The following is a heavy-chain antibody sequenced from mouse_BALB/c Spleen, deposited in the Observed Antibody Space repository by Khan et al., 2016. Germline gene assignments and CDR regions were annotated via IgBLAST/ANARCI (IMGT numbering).Heavy chain of an antibody. CDR1: GFTFSDYY. Sequence: EVELVESGGGLVKPGGSLKLSCAASGFTFSDYYMYWVRQTPEKRLVCVATISDGGSYTYYPDSVKGRFTISRDNAKNNLYLQMSSLKSEDTAMYYCAREGLRREFAYWGQGTLVTVTA. J-gene: IGHJ3*01. V-gene: IGHV5-4*02. CDR2: ISDGGSYT. D-gene: IGHD2-4*01. CDR3: AREGLRREFAY.